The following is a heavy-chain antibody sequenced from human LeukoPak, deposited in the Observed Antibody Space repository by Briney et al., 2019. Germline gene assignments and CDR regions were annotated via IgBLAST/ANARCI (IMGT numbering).Heavy chain of an antibody. J-gene: IGHJ5*02. D-gene: IGHD6-13*01. CDR1: GGSISSAGYY. V-gene: IGHV4-31*03. Sequence: PSETLSLTCTVSGGSISSAGYYWSWLRQHPGKGLEWIVYIYYSGSTYYNPSLKSRVTISVDTSKNQFSLNLRSVPAAATAVYYCARDDRSSWYGLWGQGTLVTVSS. CDR2: IYYSGST. CDR3: ARDDRSSWYGL.